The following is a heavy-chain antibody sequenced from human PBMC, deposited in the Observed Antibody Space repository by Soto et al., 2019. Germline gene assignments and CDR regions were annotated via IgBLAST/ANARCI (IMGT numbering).Heavy chain of an antibody. CDR2: ISSSSSYI. V-gene: IGHV3-21*01. CDR3: ARDTRLATIGFDY. CDR1: GFTFSSYS. D-gene: IGHD5-12*01. Sequence: GGSLRLSCAASGFTFSSYSMNWVRQAPGKGLEWVSSISSSSSYIYYADSVKGRFTISRDNAKNSLYLQMNSLRAEDTAVYYCARDTRLATIGFDYWGQGTLVTVSS. J-gene: IGHJ4*02.